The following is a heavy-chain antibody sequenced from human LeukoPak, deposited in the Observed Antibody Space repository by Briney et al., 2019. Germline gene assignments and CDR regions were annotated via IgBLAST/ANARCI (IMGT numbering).Heavy chain of an antibody. CDR1: DGSISIYY. D-gene: IGHD4-17*01. V-gene: IGHV4-59*12. CDR3: ARTIYGDYVTPVAFDI. Sequence: PSETLSLTCTVSDGSISIYYWSWIRQPPGKGLEWIGYIYNSGSTIYNPSLKSRVTISADTSKNQFSLKLSFVTAADTAVYYCARTIYGDYVTPVAFDIWGQGTMVTVSS. CDR2: IYNSGST. J-gene: IGHJ3*02.